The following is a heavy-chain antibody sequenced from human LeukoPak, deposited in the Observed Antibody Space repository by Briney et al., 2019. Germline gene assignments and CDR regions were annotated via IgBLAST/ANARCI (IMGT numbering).Heavy chain of an antibody. D-gene: IGHD6-13*01. V-gene: IGHV4-59*08. CDR1: GGSISSYY. J-gene: IGHJ4*02. CDR3: ARGYSSSWIDY. Sequence: SETLSLTCTVSGGSISSYYWSWIRQPPGKGLEWIGYIYYSGSTNYNPSLKSRVTISVDTSKNQFSLELSSVTAADTAVYYCARGYSSSWIDYWGQGTLVTVSS. CDR2: IYYSGST.